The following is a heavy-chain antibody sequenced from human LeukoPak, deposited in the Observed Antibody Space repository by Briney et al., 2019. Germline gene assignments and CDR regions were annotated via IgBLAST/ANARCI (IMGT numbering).Heavy chain of an antibody. CDR1: GFTFHGYA. V-gene: IGHV3-48*03. Sequence: GGSLRLSCAASGFTFHGYAMNWVRQAPGKGLEWVSYISSSGSTIYYADSVKGRFTISRDNAKNSLYLQMNSLRAEDTAVYYCAELGITMIGGVWGKGTTVTISS. J-gene: IGHJ6*04. CDR3: AELGITMIGGV. D-gene: IGHD3-10*02. CDR2: ISSSGSTI.